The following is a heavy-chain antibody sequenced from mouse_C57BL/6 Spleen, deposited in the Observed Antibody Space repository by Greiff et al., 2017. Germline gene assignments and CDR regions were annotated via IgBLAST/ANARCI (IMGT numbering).Heavy chain of an antibody. CDR1: GYTFTSYG. CDR2: IYPRSGNT. J-gene: IGHJ1*03. CDR3: ARYHYYGSSYVYFDV. D-gene: IGHD1-1*01. V-gene: IGHV1-81*01. Sequence: QVQLKQSGAELARPGASVKLSCKASGYTFTSYGISWVKQRTGQGLEWIGEIYPRSGNTYYNEKFKGKATLTADKSSSTAYMELRSLTSEDSAVYFCARYHYYGSSYVYFDVWGTGTTVTVSS.